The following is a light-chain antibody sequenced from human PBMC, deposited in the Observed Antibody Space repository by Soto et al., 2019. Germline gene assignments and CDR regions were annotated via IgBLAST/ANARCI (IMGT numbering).Light chain of an antibody. J-gene: IGLJ1*01. CDR1: SSDVAGYNF. Sequence: QSVLTQPASVSGSPGQSVAISCTGTSSDVAGYNFVSWYQQHPGKAPKLMVFDVSNRPSGVSNRFSGSKSGNTASLTSSGLQAEDEADYYCSSYTSGGNYVFGTGTKLTVL. V-gene: IGLV2-14*01. CDR2: DVS. CDR3: SSYTSGGNYV.